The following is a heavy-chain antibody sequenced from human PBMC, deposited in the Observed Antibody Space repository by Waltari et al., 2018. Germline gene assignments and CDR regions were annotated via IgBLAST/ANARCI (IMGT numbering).Heavy chain of an antibody. Sequence: EVQLVESGGGLVKPGGSLRLSCEASGFTFSSYNMNWVRQAPGMRLEWVTSISSSSSDKDYAGTVKGRITTSRDNVKNSLYMQMNSQRAVDTSVYYCARVSYSSSCDVWGKGTTVTVSS. CDR1: GFTFSSYN. D-gene: IGHD6-13*01. V-gene: IGHV3-21*01. CDR3: ARVSYSSSCDV. CDR2: ISSSSSDK. J-gene: IGHJ6*04.